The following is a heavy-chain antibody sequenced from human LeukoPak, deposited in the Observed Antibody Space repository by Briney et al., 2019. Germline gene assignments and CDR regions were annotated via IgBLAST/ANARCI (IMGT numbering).Heavy chain of an antibody. CDR3: AVDRTPAAGKYNWFDP. Sequence: GESLKISCKGSGYSFTSYWIGWVRQMPGKGLEWMGIIYPGDSDTRYSPSFQGQVTISADKSISTAYLQWSSLKASDTAMYYCAVDRTPAAGKYNWFDPWGQGTLVTVSS. V-gene: IGHV5-51*01. J-gene: IGHJ5*02. D-gene: IGHD6-13*01. CDR1: GYSFTSYW. CDR2: IYPGDSDT.